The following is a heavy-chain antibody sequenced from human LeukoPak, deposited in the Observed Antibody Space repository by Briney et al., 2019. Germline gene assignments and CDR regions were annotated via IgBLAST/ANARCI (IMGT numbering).Heavy chain of an antibody. V-gene: IGHV4-59*01. Sequence: PSETLSLTCTVSGPSISSYYWSWLRQPPGKGLEWIGYIYYSGSTNYNPSLKSRVTISIDTSKNQFSLNLSSVTAADTAVYYCARVFWGQLHAFDFWGQGTMVTVSS. D-gene: IGHD3-16*01. CDR1: GPSISSYY. CDR3: ARVFWGQLHAFDF. J-gene: IGHJ3*01. CDR2: IYYSGST.